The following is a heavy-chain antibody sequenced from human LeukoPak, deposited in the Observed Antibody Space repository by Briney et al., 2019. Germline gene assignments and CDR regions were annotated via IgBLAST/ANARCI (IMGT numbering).Heavy chain of an antibody. V-gene: IGHV1-18*01. J-gene: IGHJ3*02. CDR2: ISAYNGNT. Sequence: ASVKVSCKASGYTFTSYDINWVRQAPGQGLEWMGWISAYNGNTNYAQNLQGRVTMTTDTSTSTAYMELRSLRSDDTAVYYCARDGSGSSDHDAFDIWGQGTMVTVSS. CDR1: GYTFTSYD. D-gene: IGHD3-10*01. CDR3: ARDGSGSSDHDAFDI.